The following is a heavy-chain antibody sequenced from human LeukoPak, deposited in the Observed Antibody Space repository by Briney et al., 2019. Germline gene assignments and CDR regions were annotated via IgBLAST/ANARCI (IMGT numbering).Heavy chain of an antibody. CDR1: GFTFSSYG. V-gene: IGHV3-33*01. D-gene: IGHD3-22*01. J-gene: IGHJ4*02. Sequence: GGSLRLSCAASGFTFSSYGMHWVRQAPGKGLEWVAVIWYDGSNKYYADSVKGRFTISRDNSKNTLYLQMNSPRAEDTAVYYCARDPDYDSSGYPDYWGQGTLVTVSS. CDR3: ARDPDYDSSGYPDY. CDR2: IWYDGSNK.